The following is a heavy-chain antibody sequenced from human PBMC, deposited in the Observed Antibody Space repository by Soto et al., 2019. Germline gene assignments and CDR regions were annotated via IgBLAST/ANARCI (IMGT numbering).Heavy chain of an antibody. CDR1: GFTFSSYG. V-gene: IGHV3-30*18. Sequence: ESGGGVVQPGRSLRLSCAASGFTFSSYGMHWVRQAPGKGLEWVAVISYDGSNKYYADSVKGRFTISRDNSKNTLYLQMNSLRAEDTAVYYCAKDGREMATTSRDYYYGMDVWGQGTTVTVSS. CDR2: ISYDGSNK. CDR3: AKDGREMATTSRDYYYGMDV. D-gene: IGHD5-12*01. J-gene: IGHJ6*02.